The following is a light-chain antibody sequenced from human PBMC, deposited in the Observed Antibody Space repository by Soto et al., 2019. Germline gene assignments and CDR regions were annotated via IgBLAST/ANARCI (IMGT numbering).Light chain of an antibody. Sequence: QSALTQPASVSGSPGQSITISCTGTSSDVGSYNLVSWYQQHPGKAPKLMIYEGSKRPSGVSNRFSGSKSGNKASLTISGLQAEDEADYYCCSYAGRGVVFGGGTKLTVL. V-gene: IGLV2-23*01. CDR1: SSDVGSYNL. CDR3: CSYAGRGVV. J-gene: IGLJ2*01. CDR2: EGS.